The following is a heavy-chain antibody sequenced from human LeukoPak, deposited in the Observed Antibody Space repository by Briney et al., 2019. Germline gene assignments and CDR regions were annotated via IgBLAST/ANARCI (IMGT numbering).Heavy chain of an antibody. CDR1: GYTFTSYG. CDR2: ISAYNGNT. D-gene: IGHD6-13*01. J-gene: IGHJ6*04. CDR3: AREAPQYSSSWEYGMDV. V-gene: IGHV1-18*04. Sequence: GASVKVCCKASGYTFTSYGISWVRQAPGQGLEWMGWISAYNGNTNYAQKLQGRVTMTTDTSTSTAYMELRSLRSDDTAVYYCAREAPQYSSSWEYGMDVWGKGTTVTVSS.